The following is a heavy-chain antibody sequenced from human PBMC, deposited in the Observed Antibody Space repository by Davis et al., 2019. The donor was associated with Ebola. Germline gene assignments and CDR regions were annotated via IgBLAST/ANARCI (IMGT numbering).Heavy chain of an antibody. CDR3: AGGGVVGATDVFDI. CDR1: GYTFTTYS. V-gene: IGHV1-46*01. CDR2: INPSVGST. J-gene: IGHJ3*02. Sequence: ASVKVSCKAPGYTFTTYSMHWVRQAPGQGLEWMGIINPSVGSTTYSQKFQGRVTMTRDTSTSTVYMELSSLRSEDTAVYYWAGGGVVGATDVFDIWGQGTMLTVSS. D-gene: IGHD1-26*01.